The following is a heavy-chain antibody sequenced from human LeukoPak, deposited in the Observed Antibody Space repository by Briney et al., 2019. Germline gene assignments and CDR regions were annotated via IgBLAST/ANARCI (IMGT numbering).Heavy chain of an antibody. CDR2: IYSSGST. CDR3: ARGIAAGPSDAFDI. CDR1: GGSICSGSYY. V-gene: IGHV4-61*02. Sequence: PSQTLSLTRTVSGGSICSGSYYWRSIRQPAGKGLEWIGRIYSSGSTHYHPSLKSGVSISVDTSKNQFSLKLISVTAADTAVYYCARGIAAGPSDAFDIWGQGTMVTVSS. J-gene: IGHJ3*02. D-gene: IGHD6-13*01.